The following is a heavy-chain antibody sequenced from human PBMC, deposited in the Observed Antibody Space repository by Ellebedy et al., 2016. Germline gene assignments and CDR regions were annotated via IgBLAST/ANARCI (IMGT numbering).Heavy chain of an antibody. CDR1: GLTFHDYA. Sequence: SLKISXSISGLTFHDYAIHWVRLAPGKGMEWISGIRWDSVYIAYADSVKGRFTISRDNAKNSLYLEMNSLSTADSAFYYCAKDVGAGYAYGSHLDYWGQGTLVTVSS. J-gene: IGHJ4*02. V-gene: IGHV3-9*01. D-gene: IGHD5-18*01. CDR3: AKDVGAGYAYGSHLDY. CDR2: IRWDSVYI.